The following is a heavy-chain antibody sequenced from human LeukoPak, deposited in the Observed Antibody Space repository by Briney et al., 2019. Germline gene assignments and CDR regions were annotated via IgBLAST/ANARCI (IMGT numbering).Heavy chain of an antibody. V-gene: IGHV3-74*01. CDR3: ARDPRNVGLAP. CDR2: NNGDGSTT. D-gene: IGHD2-15*01. J-gene: IGHJ5*02. CDR1: GFTFDSYW. Sequence: GGSLRLSCAASGFTFDSYWMHWVRQAPGKGLMYISRNNGDGSTTNYADVVKGRFTMSRDNVKNTLYLQMNSLRVEDTAVYYCARDPRNVGLAPWGQGTLVTVSS.